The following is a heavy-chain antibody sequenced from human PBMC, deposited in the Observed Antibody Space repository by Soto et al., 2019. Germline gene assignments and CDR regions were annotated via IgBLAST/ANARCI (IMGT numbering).Heavy chain of an antibody. CDR3: AKQMGTWVDTAIDF. V-gene: IGHV1-24*01. CDR2: FDPEDGET. J-gene: IGHJ4*02. Sequence: ASVKVSCKVSGYTLTELSMHWVRQAPGKGLEWMGGFDPEDGETIYAQKFQGRVTMTEDTLYLQMHSLKAEDTAVYFCAKQMGTWVDTAIDFWGQGTQVTVSS. D-gene: IGHD1-1*01. CDR1: GYTLTELS.